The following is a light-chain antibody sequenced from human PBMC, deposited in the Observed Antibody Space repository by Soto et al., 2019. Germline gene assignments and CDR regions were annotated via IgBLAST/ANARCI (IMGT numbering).Light chain of an antibody. V-gene: IGKV3-20*01. J-gene: IGKJ4*01. CDR1: QSVSSGY. CDR2: GAS. CDR3: QQFSSYPLT. Sequence: DIVLTQSPGTLYLSPGERATLSCRASQSVSSGYLAWYQQRPGQAPRLLIYGASTRATGIPDRFSGSGSGTDFTLTISRLEPEDFAVYYCQQFSSYPLTFGGGTKVDIK.